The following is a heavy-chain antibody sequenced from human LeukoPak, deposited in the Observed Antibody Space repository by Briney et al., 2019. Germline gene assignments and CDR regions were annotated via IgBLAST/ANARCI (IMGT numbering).Heavy chain of an antibody. Sequence: GASVKVSCKASGYRFTGCYMHWVRQAPGQGLEWMGWINPNSGVTNYAQNFQGRVSMTRDTSISTAYMELSRLRSDDTAVYYCARQQEVSGYFDYWGQGTLVTASS. D-gene: IGHD3-16*02. CDR1: GYRFTGCY. CDR2: INPNSGVT. V-gene: IGHV1-2*02. J-gene: IGHJ4*02. CDR3: ARQQEVSGYFDY.